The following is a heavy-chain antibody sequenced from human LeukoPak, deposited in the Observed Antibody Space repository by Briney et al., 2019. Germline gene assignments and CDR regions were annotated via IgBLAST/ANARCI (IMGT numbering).Heavy chain of an antibody. J-gene: IGHJ5*02. CDR2: IRYDGSLI. Sequence: GRSLRLSCAASGFTFNTNSMHCVRQAPVKGLEWGAVIRYDGSLIYYADSVKGRLNLSRDNYKHKLYLQMNSLRTEDTAVYYCAKGDHYGSNTRLPKFNWFAPWGQGTMVTVSS. V-gene: IGHV3-30*02. CDR3: AKGDHYGSNTRLPKFNWFAP. D-gene: IGHD4/OR15-4a*01. CDR1: GFTFNTNS.